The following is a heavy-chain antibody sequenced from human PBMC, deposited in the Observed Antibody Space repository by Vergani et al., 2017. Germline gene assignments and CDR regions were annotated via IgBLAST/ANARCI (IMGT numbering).Heavy chain of an antibody. CDR1: GFTFSSYS. Sequence: VQLVESGGGLVQPGGSLRLSCAASGFTFSSYSMNWVRQAPGKGLEWVSYISSSSSTIYYADSVKGRFTISRDNAKNSLYLQMNSLRAEDTAVYYCARLDCSSTSCYTEENYYYYYYMDVWGKGTTVTVSS. V-gene: IGHV3-48*01. CDR3: ARLDCSSTSCYTEENYYYYYYMDV. J-gene: IGHJ6*03. CDR2: ISSSSSTI. D-gene: IGHD2-2*02.